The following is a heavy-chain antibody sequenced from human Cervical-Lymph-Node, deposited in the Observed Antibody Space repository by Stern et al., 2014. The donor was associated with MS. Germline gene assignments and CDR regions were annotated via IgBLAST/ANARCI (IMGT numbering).Heavy chain of an antibody. D-gene: IGHD2-15*01. V-gene: IGHV3-30*16. CDR3: ARERGYCSGGRCYPYYFDS. CDR1: GFTFSNYA. Sequence: DQLVESGGGVVQPGRSLRLSCAPSGFTFSNYAMHWVRQAPGKGPEWVAFVFNDGTKEFYADSVKGRFTISRDNSNSTLYLQMTSLTTEDTSVYFCARERGYCSGGRCYPYYFDSWGQGTLVVVSS. CDR2: VFNDGTKE. J-gene: IGHJ4*02.